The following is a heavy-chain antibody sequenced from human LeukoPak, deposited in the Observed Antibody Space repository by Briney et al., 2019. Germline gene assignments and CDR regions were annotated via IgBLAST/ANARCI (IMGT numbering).Heavy chain of an antibody. CDR1: GFNFDDYA. CDR3: AKDFGYYDSSGYYSS. D-gene: IGHD3-22*01. J-gene: IGHJ5*02. CDR2: SSGDGGST. V-gene: IGHV3-43*02. Sequence: GGSLRLSCAASGFNFDDYAMHWVRKAPGKGLEWVSLSSGDGGSTYYADSVKGRFTISRDNSKNCLYLQMNSRRTEDTALYYCAKDFGYYDSSGYYSSWGQGTLVTVSS.